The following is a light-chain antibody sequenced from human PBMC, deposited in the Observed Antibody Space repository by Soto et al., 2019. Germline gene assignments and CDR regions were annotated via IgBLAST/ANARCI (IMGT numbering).Light chain of an antibody. V-gene: IGKV3-11*01. CDR3: QQRSNWPWT. Sequence: EILLTQSPDTLSSSPGERATLSCRASQSVTTYLAWYQQKPGQAPRLLIYDVSNRATGIPARFSGSGSGTDFTLTISSLEPEVVAIYYCQQRSNWPWTFRQGTKVEIK. CDR1: QSVTTY. CDR2: DVS. J-gene: IGKJ1*01.